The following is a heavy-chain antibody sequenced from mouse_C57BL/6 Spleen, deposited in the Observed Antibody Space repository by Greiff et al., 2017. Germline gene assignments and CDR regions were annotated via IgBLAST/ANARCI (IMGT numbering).Heavy chain of an antibody. CDR1: DSEVFPIAY. Sequence: QVQLKESGSELRSPGSSVKLSCKDFDSEVFPIAYMSWVRQKPGHGFEWIGGILPSIGRTIYGEKFEDKATLDADTLSNTAYLELNSLTSEDSAIYYCARCYGSSYGWYFDVWGTGTTVTVSS. CDR3: ARCYGSSYGWYFDV. D-gene: IGHD1-1*01. J-gene: IGHJ1*03. V-gene: IGHV15-2*01. CDR2: ILPSIGRT.